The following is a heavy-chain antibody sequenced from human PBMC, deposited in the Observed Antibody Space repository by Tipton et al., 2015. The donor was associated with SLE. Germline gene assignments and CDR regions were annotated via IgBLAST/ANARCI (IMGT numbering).Heavy chain of an antibody. CDR1: GGSIFSSH. Sequence: TLSLTCTVSGGSIFSSHWSWIRQTPGKGLEWIGCIDFSGSTNYNPSLRSRVTMSVKSSNSQASLKLGSVTAADTAVYYCARDGGPAPESHHYYMDVWGIGTTVTVSS. J-gene: IGHJ6*03. CDR2: IDFSGST. D-gene: IGHD6-13*01. V-gene: IGHV4-59*01. CDR3: ARDGGPAPESHHYYMDV.